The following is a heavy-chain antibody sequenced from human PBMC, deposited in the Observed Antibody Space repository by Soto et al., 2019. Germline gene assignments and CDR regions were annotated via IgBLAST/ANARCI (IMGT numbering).Heavy chain of an antibody. J-gene: IGHJ4*02. CDR2: ISYDGNNK. CDR1: GFTFSSYS. V-gene: IGHV3-30-3*01. CDR3: ARGGRIGYSSGWYDY. D-gene: IGHD6-19*01. Sequence: GGSLRLSCAASGFTFSSYSMHLVRQAPGKGLEWVAVISYDGNNKNYADSVKGRFTISGDNSKNTLYLQMNSLRAEDTAVYYCARGGRIGYSSGWYDYWAQGTLVTVSS.